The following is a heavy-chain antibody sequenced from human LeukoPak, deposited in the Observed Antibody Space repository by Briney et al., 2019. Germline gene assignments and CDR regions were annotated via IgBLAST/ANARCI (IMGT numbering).Heavy chain of an antibody. Sequence: SETLSLTCTVSGGSINSYYWSWIRQPPGQGLEWIGFIYYSGSTTYNPSLKSRVTISVDTPKNQFSLKLSSLTAADTAVYYCARVCSAGSCYGLGVIEYWGQGTLVTVSS. CDR1: GGSINSYY. D-gene: IGHD2-15*01. V-gene: IGHV4-59*01. CDR2: IYYSGST. J-gene: IGHJ4*02. CDR3: ARVCSAGSCYGLGVIEY.